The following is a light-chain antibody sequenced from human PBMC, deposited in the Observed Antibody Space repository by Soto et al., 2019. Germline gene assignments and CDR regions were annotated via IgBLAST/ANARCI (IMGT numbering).Light chain of an antibody. CDR2: DVA. CDR1: SSDVGGSNF. Sequence: QSALTQPASVSGSAGQSIAISCTGTSSDVGGSNFVSWYQQHPGKPPKLIIYDVANRPSGVSNRFSGSKSGSTASLIISRLQTEDEADYYCVSYTSSTTYVFGTGTKVTVL. J-gene: IGLJ1*01. V-gene: IGLV2-14*03. CDR3: VSYTSSTTYV.